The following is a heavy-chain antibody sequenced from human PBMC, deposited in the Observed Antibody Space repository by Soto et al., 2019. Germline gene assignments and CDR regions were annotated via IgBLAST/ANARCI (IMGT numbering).Heavy chain of an antibody. J-gene: IGHJ4*02. D-gene: IGHD3-10*01. CDR3: ARMIRGNSNFDY. CDR2: IYYSGST. CDR1: GGSISSSSFY. Sequence: ASETLSLTCTLSGGSISSSSFYWAWIRQPPGKGLEWIGNIYYSGSTDYNPSLKSRVTMSVDTSKNQFSLKLNSVTAADTAVYYCARMIRGNSNFDYWGQGTLVTVSS. V-gene: IGHV4-39*01.